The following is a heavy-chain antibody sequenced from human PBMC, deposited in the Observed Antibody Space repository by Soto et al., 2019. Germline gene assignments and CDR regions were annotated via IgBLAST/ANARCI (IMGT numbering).Heavy chain of an antibody. CDR1: GFTFSGSA. D-gene: IGHD2-15*01. Sequence: GSLRLSCAASGFTFSGSAMHWVRQTSGKGLEWLGRIRSKGYSYATSYAASVKGRFTISRDDSKNTAYLQMNNLKTEDTAVYYCTPIEEWGLGTLVTVSS. J-gene: IGHJ4*02. CDR2: IRSKGYSYAT. V-gene: IGHV3-73*01. CDR3: TPIEE.